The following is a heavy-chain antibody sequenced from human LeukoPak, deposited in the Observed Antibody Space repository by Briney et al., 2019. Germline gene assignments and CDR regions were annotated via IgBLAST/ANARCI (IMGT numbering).Heavy chain of an antibody. CDR3: ADAKRSYPTPYFDY. CDR2: IGSSSPSNM. V-gene: IGHV3-48*01. CDR1: GFTFSTYC. Sequence: GGSLRLSCAASGFTFSTYCMNWVRQVPGKGLEWVSYIGSSSPSNMYYADSVEGRFTISRDNAKNSLFLQMNSLRAEDTAVYYCADAKRSYPTPYFDYWGQGTLVTVSS. J-gene: IGHJ4*02. D-gene: IGHD3-10*01.